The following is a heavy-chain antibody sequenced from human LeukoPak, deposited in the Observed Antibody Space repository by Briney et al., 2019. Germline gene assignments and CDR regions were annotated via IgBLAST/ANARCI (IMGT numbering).Heavy chain of an antibody. J-gene: IGHJ4*02. CDR1: GFTFSIYA. D-gene: IGHD5-18*01. CDR2: ISDSGSTT. Sequence: GGSLRLSCEASGFTFSIYAMSWVRQAPGKGLEWVSVISDSGSTTYYADSVKGRFTISRDNSKNTLYLQMNSLRAEDTAVYYCAASSLRGYSYGYFDCWGQGTLLTVSS. V-gene: IGHV3-23*01. CDR3: AASSLRGYSYGYFDC.